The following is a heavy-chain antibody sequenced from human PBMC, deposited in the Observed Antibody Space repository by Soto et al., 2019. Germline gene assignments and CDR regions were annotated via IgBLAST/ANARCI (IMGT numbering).Heavy chain of an antibody. Sequence: SETLSLTCTVSGGSIISYYWSWIRQPPWKGLEWIGYIYYSGSTNYNPSLKSRVTISVDTSKNQFSLKLSSVTAADTAVSYCARHGELLFHLAFWAQGPLVTVS. D-gene: IGHD2-21*01. J-gene: IGHJ4*02. V-gene: IGHV4-59*08. CDR2: IYYSGST. CDR1: GGSIISYY. CDR3: ARHGELLFHLAF.